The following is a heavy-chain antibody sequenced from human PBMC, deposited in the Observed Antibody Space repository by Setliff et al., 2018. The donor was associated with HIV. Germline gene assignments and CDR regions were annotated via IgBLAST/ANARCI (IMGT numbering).Heavy chain of an antibody. CDR1: GVSISNYY. CDR3: AVPGTSGTYYRVFDY. D-gene: IGHD3-10*01. V-gene: IGHV4-4*07. J-gene: IGHJ4*02. CDR2: IYTSGNT. Sequence: PSETLSLTCTVSGVSISNYYWSWIRQPAGKGLEWIGRIYTSGNTNYNPSLESRVAISVDSSKNRVSLKLSSVTAADTAVYYCAVPGTSGTYYRVFDYWGQGVLVTVSS.